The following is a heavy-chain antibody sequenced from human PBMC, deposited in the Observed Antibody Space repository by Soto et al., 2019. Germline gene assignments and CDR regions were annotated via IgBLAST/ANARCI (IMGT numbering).Heavy chain of an antibody. V-gene: IGHV3-23*01. J-gene: IGHJ4*02. CDR1: GFTFSSYA. CDR2: ISGSGGST. CDR3: AKNSGYDLWGYYFDY. D-gene: IGHD5-12*01. Sequence: GGSLRLSCAASGFTFSSYAMSWVRQAPGKGLEWVSAISGSGGSTYYADSVKGRFTISRDNSKNTLYLQMNSLRAEDTAVYYCAKNSGYDLWGYYFDYWGQGTLVTVSS.